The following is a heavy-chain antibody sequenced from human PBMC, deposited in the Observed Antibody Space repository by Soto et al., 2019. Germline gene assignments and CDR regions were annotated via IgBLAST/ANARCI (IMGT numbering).Heavy chain of an antibody. D-gene: IGHD6-19*01. CDR1: GFTFSSCW. CDR3: ARDKYGSL. V-gene: IGHV3-7*01. Sequence: EVQLVESGGGLVQPGGSLRLSCAASGFTFSSCWMSWVRQAPGKGLEWVANIKQDAGEKYYVDSVTGRFTISRDNAKDSLYLQMNSLRVEDTAVYYCARDKYGSLWGRGTLVTVSS. CDR2: IKQDAGEK. J-gene: IGHJ4*02.